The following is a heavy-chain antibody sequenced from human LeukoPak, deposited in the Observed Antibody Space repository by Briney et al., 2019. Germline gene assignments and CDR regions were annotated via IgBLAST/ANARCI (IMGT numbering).Heavy chain of an antibody. CDR1: GYTFTSYG. CDR2: ISAYNGNT. J-gene: IGHJ6*03. CDR3: ASSKNYYYYYMDV. V-gene: IGHV1-18*01. Sequence: ASVTVSCKASGYTFTSYGISWVRQAPGQGLEWMGWISAYNGNTNYAQKLQGRVTMTTDTSTSTAYMELRSLRSDDTAVYYCASSKNYYYYYMDVWGKGTTVTISS.